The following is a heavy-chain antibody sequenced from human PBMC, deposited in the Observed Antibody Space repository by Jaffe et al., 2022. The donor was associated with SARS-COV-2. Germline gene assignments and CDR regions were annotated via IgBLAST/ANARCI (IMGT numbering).Heavy chain of an antibody. CDR1: GFGLNNYP. CDR2: MSYDGRLE. Sequence: QVQLVESGGGVVQPGRSLRLSCAASGFGLNNYPMHWVRQAPGKGPEWVAVMSYDGRLEYYAESVKGRFTFSRDNSRNTVYLQMNSLRDEDTAVYYCARDLAEPRPMYFMDVWGKGTTVIVSS. D-gene: IGHD3-10*02. J-gene: IGHJ6*03. V-gene: IGHV3-30*04. CDR3: ARDLAEPRPMYFMDV.